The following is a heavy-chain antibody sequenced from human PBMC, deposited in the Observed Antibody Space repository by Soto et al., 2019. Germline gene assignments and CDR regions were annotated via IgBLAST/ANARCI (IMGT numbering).Heavy chain of an antibody. V-gene: IGHV4-61*01. D-gene: IGHD4-17*01. Sequence: SETLSLTCTVSGGSISSSFYYWSWIRQPPGKGLEWIGYIYYSGSTNYNPSLKSRVTISVDTSKNQFSLKLSSVTAADTAVYYCARRYGASFDYWGQGTLVTVSS. J-gene: IGHJ4*02. CDR3: ARRYGASFDY. CDR1: GGSISSSFYY. CDR2: IYYSGST.